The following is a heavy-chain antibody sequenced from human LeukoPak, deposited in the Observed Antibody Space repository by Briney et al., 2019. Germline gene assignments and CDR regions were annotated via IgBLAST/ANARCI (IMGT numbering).Heavy chain of an antibody. Sequence: SETLSLTCTVSGGSISSGSYYWSWIRQPAGKGLEWIVRIYTSGSTNYNPSLKSRVTISVDTSKNQFSLKLSSVTAADTAVYYCAREGGGSSSGEFDYWGQGTLVTVSS. CDR2: IYTSGST. D-gene: IGHD6-6*01. CDR3: AREGGGSSSGEFDY. J-gene: IGHJ4*02. V-gene: IGHV4-61*02. CDR1: GGSISSGSYY.